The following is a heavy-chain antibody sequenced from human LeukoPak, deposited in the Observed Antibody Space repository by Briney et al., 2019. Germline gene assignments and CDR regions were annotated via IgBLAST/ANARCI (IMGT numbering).Heavy chain of an antibody. CDR1: GLTFNDYW. CDR2: IKQDESEK. D-gene: IGHD3-22*01. V-gene: IGHV3-7*01. Sequence: PGGSLRLSCAASGLTFNDYWMTWVRQAPGKGLEWVANIKQDESEKQYVDSVKGRFTISRDNAKESLFLQMDSLRVEDTAVYYCARDPYGSGYGAFDVWGQGTMVTVSS. J-gene: IGHJ3*01. CDR3: ARDPYGSGYGAFDV.